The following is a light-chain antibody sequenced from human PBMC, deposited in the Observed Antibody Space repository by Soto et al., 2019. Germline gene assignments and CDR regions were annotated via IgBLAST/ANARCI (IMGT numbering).Light chain of an antibody. CDR1: QSVSSY. V-gene: IGKV3-11*01. J-gene: IGKJ4*01. Sequence: EIVLTQSPATLSLSPGERATLSCRASQSVSSYLAWYQQKPGQAPRLLLYDASNRATGIPARFSGSGSGTDFTLTISSLEPEAFAVYYCQQRSNWLTFGGGTKVEIK. CDR3: QQRSNWLT. CDR2: DAS.